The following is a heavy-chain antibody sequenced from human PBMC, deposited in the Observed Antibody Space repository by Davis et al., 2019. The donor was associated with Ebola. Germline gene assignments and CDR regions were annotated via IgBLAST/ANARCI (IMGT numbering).Heavy chain of an antibody. CDR3: ARAWATVTPGLDY. D-gene: IGHD4-17*01. V-gene: IGHV4-34*01. Sequence: PSETLSLTCAVYSGSFSAYYWSWIRQPPGKGLEWIGEINHSGSTNYNPSLKSRVTISVDTSKNQFSLKLSSVTAADTAVYYCARAWATVTPGLDYWGQGTLVTVSS. CDR2: INHSGST. J-gene: IGHJ4*02. CDR1: SGSFSAYY.